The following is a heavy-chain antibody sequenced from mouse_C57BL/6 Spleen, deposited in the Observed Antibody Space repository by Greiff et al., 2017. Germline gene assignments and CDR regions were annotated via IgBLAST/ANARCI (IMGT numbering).Heavy chain of an antibody. CDR3: ERSNWYGEGY. J-gene: IGHJ2*01. D-gene: IGHD4-1*01. V-gene: IGHV1-26*01. CDR2: INPNNGGT. CDR1: GYTFTDYY. Sequence: EVQLQQSGPELVKPGASVKISCKASGYTFTDYYMNWVKQSHGKSLEWIGDINPNNGGTSYNQKFKGKATLTVDKSSSTAYMKLRSLTSEDSAVYYCERSNWYGEGYWGQGTTLTVSS.